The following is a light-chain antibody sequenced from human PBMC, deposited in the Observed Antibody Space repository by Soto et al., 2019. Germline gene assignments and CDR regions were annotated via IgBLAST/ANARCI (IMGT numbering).Light chain of an antibody. CDR2: RNN. CDR3: AAWDDILSGVV. CDR1: SSNIGSNF. Sequence: QSVLTQPPSASGIPGQRVTISCSGSSSNIGSNFGYWYQQFPGTAPKLLIYRNNQRPSGVPDRFAGSKSGTSASLAISGLRSEDEAEYYCAAWDDILSGVVFGGGTKLTVL. J-gene: IGLJ2*01. V-gene: IGLV1-47*01.